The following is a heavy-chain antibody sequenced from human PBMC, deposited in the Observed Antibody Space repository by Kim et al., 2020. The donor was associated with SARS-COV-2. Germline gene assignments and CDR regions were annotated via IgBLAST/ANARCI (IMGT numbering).Heavy chain of an antibody. CDR3: ARLVRDY. J-gene: IGHJ4*02. D-gene: IGHD6-13*01. CDR2: SSTI. V-gene: IGHV3-48*02. Sequence: SSTIYYADSVKGRFTISRDNAKNSLYLQMNSLRDEDTAVYYYARLVRDYWGQGTLVTVSS.